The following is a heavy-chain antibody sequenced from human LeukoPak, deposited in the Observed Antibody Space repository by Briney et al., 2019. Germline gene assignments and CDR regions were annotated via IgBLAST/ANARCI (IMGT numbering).Heavy chain of an antibody. V-gene: IGHV1-18*01. CDR2: ISAYNGNT. J-gene: IGHJ4*02. Sequence: VASVKVSCKASGYTLTNYGVSWVRQAPGQGLEWMGWISAYNGNTNCAQKLQGRVTMTTDTSTTTVYMELRSLRSDDTAVYYCARVELIAAAATADYWGQGTLVTVSS. CDR3: ARVELIAAAATADY. D-gene: IGHD6-13*01. CDR1: GYTLTNYG.